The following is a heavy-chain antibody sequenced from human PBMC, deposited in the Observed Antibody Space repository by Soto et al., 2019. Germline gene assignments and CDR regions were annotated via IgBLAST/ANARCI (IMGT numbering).Heavy chain of an antibody. J-gene: IGHJ5*02. V-gene: IGHV3-23*01. Sequence: VGSLRLSCAASGFTFSSYAMSWVRQAPGKGLEWVSAISGSGGSTYYADSVKGRFTISRDNSKNTLYLQMNSLRAEDTAVYYCAKDPLGIDSSGSNWFDPWGQGTLVTVSS. CDR1: GFTFSSYA. CDR3: AKDPLGIDSSGSNWFDP. CDR2: ISGSGGST. D-gene: IGHD3-22*01.